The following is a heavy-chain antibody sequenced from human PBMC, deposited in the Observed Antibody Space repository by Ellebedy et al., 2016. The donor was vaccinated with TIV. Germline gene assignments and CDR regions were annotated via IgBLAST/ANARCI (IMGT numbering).Heavy chain of an antibody. D-gene: IGHD5-12*01. V-gene: IGHV1-58*01. CDR1: GFTFSDSA. CDR3: AADSYFEDSDYGF. Sequence: AASVKVSCKTSGFTFSDSAVQWVRQARGQRLEWIGWIVVGNGKTNYAQKFQDRVTITRDMSTCTVYMELSSLTFEDTAVYFCAADSYFEDSDYGFWGQGTLVTVSS. J-gene: IGHJ4*02. CDR2: IVVGNGKT.